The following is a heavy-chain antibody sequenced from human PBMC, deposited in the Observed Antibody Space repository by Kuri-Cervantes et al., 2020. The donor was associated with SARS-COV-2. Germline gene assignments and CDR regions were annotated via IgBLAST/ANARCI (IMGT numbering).Heavy chain of an antibody. J-gene: IGHJ6*03. D-gene: IGHD3-10*01. CDR3: ARGKTMVRGENYYYMDV. Sequence: ASALTCSFVADCASSNSAAWNWIRQSPSRGLEWLGRTYFRSKWYNDYAVSVKSRITINPDTSKKQFSLQLNSVTPEDTAVYYCARGKTMVRGENYYYMDVWGKVTTVTVSS. CDR2: TYFRSKWYN. CDR1: ADCASSNSAA. V-gene: IGHV6-1*01.